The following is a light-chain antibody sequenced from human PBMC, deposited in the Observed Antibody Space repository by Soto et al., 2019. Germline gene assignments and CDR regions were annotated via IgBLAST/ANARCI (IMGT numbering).Light chain of an antibody. CDR2: KAS. CDR3: QQYSGYPGT. J-gene: IGKJ1*01. V-gene: IGKV1-5*03. Sequence: DIQMTQSPSTLSASVGDRVTITCRASQSISSWLAWYPQKPQKAPKLLISKASSLESGIPSRFSGSGSGTEFTLTISSLQPDDFSTYYCQQYSGYPGTFGQGTKVEVK. CDR1: QSISSW.